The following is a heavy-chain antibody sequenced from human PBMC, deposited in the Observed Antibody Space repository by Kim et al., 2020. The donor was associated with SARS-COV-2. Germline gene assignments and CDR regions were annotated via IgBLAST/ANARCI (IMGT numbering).Heavy chain of an antibody. Sequence: ASVKVSCKASGYTFTAFALNWVRQAPGQGLEWMGWINTNTGNPTYAQGFTGRFVFSLDTSVSTAYLQISSLKAEDTVVYYCARVESGWFFDYWGQGTLVTVSS. D-gene: IGHD6-19*01. CDR3: ARVESGWFFDY. V-gene: IGHV7-4-1*02. CDR2: INTNTGNP. CDR1: GYTFTAFA. J-gene: IGHJ4*02.